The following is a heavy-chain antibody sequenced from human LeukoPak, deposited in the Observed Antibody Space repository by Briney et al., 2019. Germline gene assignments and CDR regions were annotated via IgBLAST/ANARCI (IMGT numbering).Heavy chain of an antibody. J-gene: IGHJ4*02. Sequence: PRGSLRLSCAASGFIFSTYSMNWVRQAPGKGLEWVSSISSSTSYIYYADSVKGRFTISRDNAKNSLYLQMNSLRPEDTAVYYCARENSGSYYQFDCWGQGTLVTVSS. D-gene: IGHD1-26*01. CDR2: ISSSTSYI. CDR3: ARENSGSYYQFDC. V-gene: IGHV3-21*01. CDR1: GFIFSTYS.